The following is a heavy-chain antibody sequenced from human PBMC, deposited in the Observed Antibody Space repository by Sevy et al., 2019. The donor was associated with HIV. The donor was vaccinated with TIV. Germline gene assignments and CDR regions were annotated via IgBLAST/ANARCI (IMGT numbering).Heavy chain of an antibody. J-gene: IGHJ5*02. D-gene: IGHD3-9*01. CDR2: IKQDGSEK. CDR3: AREQVSRYFDWGFDP. CDR1: GFTFSSYW. V-gene: IGHV3-7*01. Sequence: GGSLRLSCAASGFTFSSYWMSWVRQAPGKGLEWVANIKQDGSEKYYVDSVKGRFTISRDNAKNSLYLQMNSLRAEDTAVYYCAREQVSRYFDWGFDPWGQGTLVTVSS.